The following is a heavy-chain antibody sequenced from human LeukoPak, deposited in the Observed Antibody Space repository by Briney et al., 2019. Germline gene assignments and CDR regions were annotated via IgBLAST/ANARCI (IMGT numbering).Heavy chain of an antibody. V-gene: IGHV3-7*01. J-gene: IGHJ4*02. CDR1: GFTFGKYW. Sequence: GGSLRLSCVASGFTFGKYWMSWVRQAPGKGLEWVANIKLDGSEKNYVDSVKGRFTISRDNTKNSLYLQMNSLRAEDTAVYYCAGQYKGIVGVSDWGQGTLVTVSS. CDR3: AGQYKGIVGVSD. CDR2: IKLDGSEK. D-gene: IGHD1-26*01.